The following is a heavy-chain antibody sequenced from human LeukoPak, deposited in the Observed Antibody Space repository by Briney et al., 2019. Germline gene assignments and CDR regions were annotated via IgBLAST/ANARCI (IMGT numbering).Heavy chain of an antibody. Sequence: GASVKVSCKVSGYTLTELSMHWVRQAPGKGHEWMGGFDPEDGETIYAQKFQGRVTMTEDTSTDTAYMELSSLRSEDTAVYYCATVGITMVRGVENYFDYWGQGTLVTVSS. CDR2: FDPEDGET. V-gene: IGHV1-24*01. J-gene: IGHJ4*02. CDR3: ATVGITMVRGVENYFDY. D-gene: IGHD3-10*01. CDR1: GYTLTELS.